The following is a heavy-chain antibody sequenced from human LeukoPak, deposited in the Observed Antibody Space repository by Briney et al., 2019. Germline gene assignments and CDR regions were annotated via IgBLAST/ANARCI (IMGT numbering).Heavy chain of an antibody. Sequence: GGSLRLSCAASGFTFSSYSMTWVRQAPGKGLEWVAKIQKDGSEAYYVDSMKGRFTVSRDNAENSLYLQMTNLRAEDTAVYSCARAGVTNQLGQTYWYFDLWGRGTLVTVSS. CDR1: GFTFSSYS. J-gene: IGHJ2*01. D-gene: IGHD1-1*01. CDR3: ARAGVTNQLGQTYWYFDL. CDR2: IQKDGSEA. V-gene: IGHV3-7*01.